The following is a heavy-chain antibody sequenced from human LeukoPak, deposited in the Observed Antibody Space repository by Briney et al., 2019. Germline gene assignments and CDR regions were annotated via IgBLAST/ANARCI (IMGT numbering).Heavy chain of an antibody. D-gene: IGHD2-2*01. CDR3: AIFYCSSTSFYAGRDNWFDP. V-gene: IGHV1-69*13. J-gene: IGHJ5*02. CDR2: IIPIFGTA. CDR1: GGTFSSYA. Sequence: SVKVSCKASGGTFSSYAISWVRQAPGQGLEGRGGIIPIFGTADYAQKFQGRGTITADESTSTAYMELSSLRSENTAVYYCAIFYCSSTSFYAGRDNWFDPWGQGTLVTVSS.